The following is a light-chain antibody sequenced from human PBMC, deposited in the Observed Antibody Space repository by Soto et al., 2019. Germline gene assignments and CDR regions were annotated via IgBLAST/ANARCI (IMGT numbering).Light chain of an antibody. CDR3: SSYTSSTTFV. CDR2: DVT. Sequence: QSLLTQPASVSGSPGQSITISCTGTSSDVGGYNYVSWYQHHPGKAPKLMISDVTNRPSGVSNRFSGSKSGNTASLTISGLQAEDEAEYYCSSYTSSTTFVFGTGTKVTVL. J-gene: IGLJ1*01. CDR1: SSDVGGYNY. V-gene: IGLV2-14*03.